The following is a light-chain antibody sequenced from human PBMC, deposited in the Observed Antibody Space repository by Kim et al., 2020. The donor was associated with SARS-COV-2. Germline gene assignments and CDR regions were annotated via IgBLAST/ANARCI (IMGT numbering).Light chain of an antibody. CDR3: QQYGSSPST. CDR2: GAF. J-gene: IGKJ2*02. Sequence: EIVLTQSPGTLSLSPGERATLSCRASQSVSSSYLAWYQHKRGQAPRLLMYGAFSRATGTPDRFSGSGSGTDFTLTISRLEPEDFALYYCQQYGSSPSTFGQGTKLEI. CDR1: QSVSSSY. V-gene: IGKV3-20*01.